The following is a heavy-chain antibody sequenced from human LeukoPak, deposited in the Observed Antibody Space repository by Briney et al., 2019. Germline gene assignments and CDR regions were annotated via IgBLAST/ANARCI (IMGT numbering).Heavy chain of an antibody. CDR3: ARDRVVITWGDAFDI. J-gene: IGHJ3*02. CDR1: GFTFDDYG. CDR2: INWNGGST. D-gene: IGHD3-22*01. Sequence: GGSLRLSCAASGFTFDDYGMSWVRQAPGKGLEWVSGINWNGGSTGYADSVKGRFTISRDNAKNSLYLQMNSLRAEDTALYYCARDRVVITWGDAFDIWGQGTMVTVPS. V-gene: IGHV3-20*04.